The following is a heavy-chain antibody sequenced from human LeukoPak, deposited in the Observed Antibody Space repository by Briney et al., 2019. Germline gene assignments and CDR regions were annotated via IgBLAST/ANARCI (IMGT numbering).Heavy chain of an antibody. V-gene: IGHV4-59*01. J-gene: IGHJ4*02. Sequence: SETLSLTCTVSGVTISSYYWIWIRQPPGKGLEWIGDIHYSGRANYNPSLKSRVTTSLDTSKNQISLKLSSVTAADTAVCYCARPQTMGSSSPLGYWGQGTLVTVSS. CDR3: ARPQTMGSSSPLGY. CDR2: IHYSGRA. CDR1: GVTISSYY. D-gene: IGHD2-2*01.